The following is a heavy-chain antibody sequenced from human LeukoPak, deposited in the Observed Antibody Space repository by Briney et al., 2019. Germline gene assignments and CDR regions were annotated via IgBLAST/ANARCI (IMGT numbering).Heavy chain of an antibody. Sequence: ASVKVSCKASGYTFTNYYMHWLRQPPGQGLERMGWINPNSGGTNYAQKFQGRVTMTRDTSISTAYMDLSRLGSDDTAVYYCARDGALDYWGQGTLVTVSS. CDR1: GYTFTNYY. CDR2: INPNSGGT. J-gene: IGHJ4*02. CDR3: ARDGALDY. D-gene: IGHD3-16*01. V-gene: IGHV1-2*02.